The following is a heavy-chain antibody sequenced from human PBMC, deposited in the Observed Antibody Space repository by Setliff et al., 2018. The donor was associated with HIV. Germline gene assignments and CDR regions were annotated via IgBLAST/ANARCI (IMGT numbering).Heavy chain of an antibody. Sequence: GGSLRLSCAASGFTFSSHNMNWVRQVPGKGLEWVSSISPSGAYIYYADSMKGRFTISRDNAKNSPYLQMNSLTVEDTAVYYCARGDTTRIYPNYMDVWGKGTTVTVSS. J-gene: IGHJ6*03. CDR3: ARGDTTRIYPNYMDV. CDR1: GFTFSSHN. CDR2: ISPSGAYI. D-gene: IGHD3-16*01. V-gene: IGHV3-21*06.